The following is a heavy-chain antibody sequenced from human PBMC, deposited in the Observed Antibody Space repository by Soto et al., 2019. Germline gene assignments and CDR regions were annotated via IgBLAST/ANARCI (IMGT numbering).Heavy chain of an antibody. CDR3: ARDYDGGSGIGY. CDR1: GFTFSSYS. CDR2: ISSSSSYI. J-gene: IGHJ4*02. Sequence: EVQLVESGGGLVKPGGSLRLSFAASGFTFSSYSMNWVRQAPGKGLEWVSSISSSSSYIYYADSVKGRFTISRDNAKNSLYLQMNSLRAEDTAVYYCARDYDGGSGIGYWGQGTLVTVSS. V-gene: IGHV3-21*01. D-gene: IGHD3-10*01.